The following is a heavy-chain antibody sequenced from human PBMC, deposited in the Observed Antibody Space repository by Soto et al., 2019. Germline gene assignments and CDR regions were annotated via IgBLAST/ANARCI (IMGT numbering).Heavy chain of an antibody. CDR1: GGSFSGYY. D-gene: IGHD3-10*01. CDR2: INHSGST. Sequence: SETLSLTCAVYGGSFSGYYWSWIRQPPGKGLEWIGEINHSGSTNYNPSLKSRVTISVDTSKNQFSLKLSSVTAADTAVYYCARLPSGNYYGSGSYYNSGPKDYWGQGTLVTVSS. CDR3: ARLPSGNYYGSGSYYNSGPKDY. J-gene: IGHJ4*02. V-gene: IGHV4-34*01.